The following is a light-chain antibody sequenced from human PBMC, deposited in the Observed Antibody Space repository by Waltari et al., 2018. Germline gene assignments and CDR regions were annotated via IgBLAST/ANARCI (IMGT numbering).Light chain of an antibody. Sequence: EIVLTQSPATLSLSPGERATLSSRASQSVSSSLACYQQKPGQAPRLLIYDASNRATGIPARFSGSGSGTDFTLTISSLEPEDFAVYYCQQRSNWPPTFGQGTKVEIK. J-gene: IGKJ1*01. CDR1: QSVSSS. CDR3: QQRSNWPPT. CDR2: DAS. V-gene: IGKV3-11*01.